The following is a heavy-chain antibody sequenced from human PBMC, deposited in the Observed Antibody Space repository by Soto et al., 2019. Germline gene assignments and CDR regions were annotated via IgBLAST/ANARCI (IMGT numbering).Heavy chain of an antibody. V-gene: IGHV1-3*01. CDR3: ARVVGCSGGSCYRYYYYYGLDV. Sequence: ASVKVSCKASGYTFTSYAMHWVRQAPGQRLEWMVWINAGNGNTKYSQKFQGRVTITRDTSASTAYMELSSLRSEDTAVYYCARVVGCSGGSCYRYYYYYGLDVWGQGTTVNVSS. CDR2: INAGNGNT. CDR1: GYTFTSYA. D-gene: IGHD2-15*01. J-gene: IGHJ6*02.